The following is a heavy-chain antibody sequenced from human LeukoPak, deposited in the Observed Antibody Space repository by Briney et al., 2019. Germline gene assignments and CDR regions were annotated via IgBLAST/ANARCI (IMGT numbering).Heavy chain of an antibody. D-gene: IGHD3-22*01. V-gene: IGHV3-30-3*01. CDR2: ISYDGSNK. J-gene: IGHJ3*02. Sequence: GGSLRLSCAASGFTFSSYAMHWVRQAPGKGLEWVAVISYDGSNKYYADSVKGRFTISRDNSKNTLYLQMSSLRAEDTAVYYCARAAYYDSSGYYYLSGAFDIWGQGTMVTVSS. CDR1: GFTFSSYA. CDR3: ARAAYYDSSGYYYLSGAFDI.